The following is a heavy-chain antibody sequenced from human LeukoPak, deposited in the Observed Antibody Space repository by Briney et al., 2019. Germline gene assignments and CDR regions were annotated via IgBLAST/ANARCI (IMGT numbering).Heavy chain of an antibody. CDR3: ARPPFMDAPMAFYWYFDL. J-gene: IGHJ2*01. CDR1: GFTFSGYS. V-gene: IGHV3-21*01. Sequence: EGSLRLSCTASGFTFSGYSMSWVRQAPGKGLEWVSSIGSTSTYMYYADSVKGRFTISRDNAKNSLYLQMNSLRAEDTAVYYCARPPFMDAPMAFYWYFDLWGRGTLVTVSS. D-gene: IGHD5-18*01. CDR2: IGSTSTYM.